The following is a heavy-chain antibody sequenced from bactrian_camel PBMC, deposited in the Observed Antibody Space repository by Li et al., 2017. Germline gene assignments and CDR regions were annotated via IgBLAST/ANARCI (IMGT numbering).Heavy chain of an antibody. D-gene: IGHD2*01. CDR2: IDNDGST. Sequence: HVQLVESGGGLVEPGGSLRLSCTTSGFAFGNFALAWFRQAPGKEREEVAHIDNDGSTKYADSVKGRFTVSKVEETNTLYLQMSNLKPEDTATYYCAAEIFVDCEWPKYTYWGQGTQVTVS. J-gene: IGHJ4*01. CDR3: AAEIFVDCEWPKYTY. CDR1: GFAFGNFA. V-gene: IGHV3S53*01.